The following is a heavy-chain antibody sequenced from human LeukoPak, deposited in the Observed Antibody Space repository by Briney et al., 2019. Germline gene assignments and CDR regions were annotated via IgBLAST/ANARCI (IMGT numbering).Heavy chain of an antibody. J-gene: IGHJ4*02. V-gene: IGHV4-59*01. D-gene: IGHD5-18*01. CDR2: VYYSGST. Sequence: SETLSLTCTVSGDSIKSYYWSWIRQPPGKGLEWIGYVYYSGSTNYNPSLKSRVTISVDTSKNQFSLKLTSVTAADTAVYYCARGHSYGPLYYFDYVGQGILVTVSS. CDR3: ARGHSYGPLYYFDY. CDR1: GDSIKSYY.